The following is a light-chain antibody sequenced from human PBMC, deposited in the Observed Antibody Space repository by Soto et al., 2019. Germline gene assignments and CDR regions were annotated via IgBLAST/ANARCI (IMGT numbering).Light chain of an antibody. CDR3: GTWDTSLSAGV. V-gene: IGLV1-51*01. CDR2: DNN. Sequence: QSVLTQPPSVSAAPGQKVTIPCSGSSSNIGNNYVSWYQQLPGTAPKLLIYDNNKRPSGIPDRFSGSKSGTSATLGITGLQTGDDADYYCGTWDTSLSAGVFGGGTKLTVL. J-gene: IGLJ2*01. CDR1: SSNIGNNY.